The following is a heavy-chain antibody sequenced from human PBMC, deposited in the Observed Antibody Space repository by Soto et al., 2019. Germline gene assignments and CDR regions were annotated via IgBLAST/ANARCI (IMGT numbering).Heavy chain of an antibody. V-gene: IGHV4-39*02. CDR1: GGSIGSSSYY. CDR3: ARDSTGVVAAAVGNYYGMDV. D-gene: IGHD6-13*01. Sequence: PSETLSLTCTVPGGSIGSSSYYWCGIRHPPGKGLEWIGSIYYSGSTYYNPSLKSRVTISVDTSKNQFSLKLSSVTAADTAVYYCARDSTGVVAAAVGNYYGMDVWGQGTTVT. J-gene: IGHJ6*02. CDR2: IYYSGST.